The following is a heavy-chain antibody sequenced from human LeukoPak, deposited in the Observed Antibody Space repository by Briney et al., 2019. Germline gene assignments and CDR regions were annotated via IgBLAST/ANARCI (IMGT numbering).Heavy chain of an antibody. D-gene: IGHD6-19*01. Sequence: ASVKVSCKASGYTCTSRGISWVRQAPGQGLEWMGWINGDSGNTNYAQKFQGRVTMTRDTSTNTAYMELRSLRSDDTAVYYCGRDEVSGGWYNHWGQGTLVTVSS. V-gene: IGHV1-18*01. CDR1: GYTCTSRG. J-gene: IGHJ4*02. CDR2: INGDSGNT. CDR3: GRDEVSGGWYNH.